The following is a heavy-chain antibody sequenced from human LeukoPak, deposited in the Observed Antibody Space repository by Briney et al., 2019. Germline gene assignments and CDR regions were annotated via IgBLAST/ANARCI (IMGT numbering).Heavy chain of an antibody. V-gene: IGHV4-61*02. CDR3: ARGRGTTMGDAFDI. CDR2: IYTSGST. CDR1: GGSISSGSYY. J-gene: IGHJ3*02. D-gene: IGHD4-23*01. Sequence: SSETLSLTCTVSGGSISSGSYYWSWIRQPAGKGLEWIGRIYTSGSTNYNPSLKSRVTISVDTSKNQFSLKLSSVTAADTAVYYCARGRGTTMGDAFDIWGQGTMVTVSS.